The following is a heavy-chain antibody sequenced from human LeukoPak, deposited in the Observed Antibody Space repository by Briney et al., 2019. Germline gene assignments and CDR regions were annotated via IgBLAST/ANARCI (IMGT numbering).Heavy chain of an antibody. V-gene: IGHV1-2*02. CDR1: GYTFTGYY. Sequence: ASVKVSCKASGYTFTGYYMHRVRQAPGQGLEWMGWINPNSGGTNYAQKFQGRVTMTRDTSISTAYMELSRLRSDDTAVYYCAREYYGSGSYYTGAFDIWGQGTMVTVSS. J-gene: IGHJ3*02. D-gene: IGHD3-10*01. CDR3: AREYYGSGSYYTGAFDI. CDR2: INPNSGGT.